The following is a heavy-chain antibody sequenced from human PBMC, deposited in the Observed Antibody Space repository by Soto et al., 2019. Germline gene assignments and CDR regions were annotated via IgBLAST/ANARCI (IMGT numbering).Heavy chain of an antibody. CDR1: GYTFTGYY. CDR2: INPNSGGT. CDR3: ARESDITPPVVAATSGYRDYGELRSCYFDY. J-gene: IGHJ4*02. Sequence: GASVKVSCKASGYTFTGYYMHWVRQAPGQGLEWMGWINPNSGGTNYAQKFQGWVTMTRDTSISTAYMELSRLRSDDTAVYYCARESDITPPVVAATSGYRDYGELRSCYFDYWGQGTLVTVSS. D-gene: IGHD2-15*01. V-gene: IGHV1-2*04.